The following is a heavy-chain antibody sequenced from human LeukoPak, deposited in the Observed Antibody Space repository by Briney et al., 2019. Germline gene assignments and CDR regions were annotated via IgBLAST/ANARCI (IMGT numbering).Heavy chain of an antibody. CDR2: IYYSGST. Sequence: SETLSLTCTVSSGSVSSSSYYWGWIRQPPGKGLEWIGSIYYSGSTYYNPSLKSRVTISVDTSKNQLSLELSSVTAADTAVYYCASQPGGVTNYFDYWGQGTLVTVSS. CDR1: SGSVSSSSYY. J-gene: IGHJ4*02. D-gene: IGHD2-21*02. V-gene: IGHV4-39*01. CDR3: ASQPGGVTNYFDY.